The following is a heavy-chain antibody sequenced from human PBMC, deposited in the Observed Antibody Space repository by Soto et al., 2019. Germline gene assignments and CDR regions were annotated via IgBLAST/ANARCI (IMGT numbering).Heavy chain of an antibody. Sequence: GESLKISCQGSGYTFANYWIGWVRQMPGKGLELMGIIYPIESDARYSPSFQGQVIISADNSISTPYLQWSSLRASDTAIYYCARHGRSGGSSYSGWFDTWGQGTLVTVSS. J-gene: IGHJ5*02. D-gene: IGHD2-15*01. CDR3: ARHGRSGGSSYSGWFDT. CDR2: IYPIESDA. CDR1: GYTFANYW. V-gene: IGHV5-51*01.